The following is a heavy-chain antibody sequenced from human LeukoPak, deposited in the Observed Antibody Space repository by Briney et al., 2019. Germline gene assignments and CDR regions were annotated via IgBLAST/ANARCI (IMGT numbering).Heavy chain of an antibody. D-gene: IGHD1-26*01. Sequence: SVKVSFKGSGGTFSSYAISWVRQARGQGGEWMGRIIPILGIANYAKKFQVRVTITADKSTSTAYMELSSLRAEDTAVYYCARVREWERPGDFDLWGRGTLVTVSS. V-gene: IGHV1-69*04. CDR2: IIPILGIA. CDR1: GGTFSSYA. J-gene: IGHJ2*01. CDR3: ARVREWERPGDFDL.